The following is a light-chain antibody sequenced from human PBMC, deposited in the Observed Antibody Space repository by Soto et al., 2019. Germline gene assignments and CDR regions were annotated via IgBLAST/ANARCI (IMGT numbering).Light chain of an antibody. CDR3: QQYFSSPYT. CDR2: WAS. V-gene: IGKV4-1*01. J-gene: IGKJ2*01. Sequence: DIVMTQSPDSLAVSLGERATINCKSSQSVLYSSNNKNNLAWYQQKPGQPPKLLLYWASTRESGVPDRFSGSGSGTDLTLTISSLQAEDVAIYYCQQYFSSPYTFGQGTKLEIK. CDR1: QSVLYSSNNKNN.